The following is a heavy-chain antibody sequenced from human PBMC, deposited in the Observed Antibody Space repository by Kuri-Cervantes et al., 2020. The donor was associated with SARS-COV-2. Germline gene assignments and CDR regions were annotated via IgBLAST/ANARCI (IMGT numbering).Heavy chain of an antibody. V-gene: IGHV3-21*01. D-gene: IGHD2-2*01. J-gene: IGHJ6*02. Sequence: GGSLRLSCAASGFTFSSYSMNWVRQAPGKGLEWVSSISSSSSYIYYADSVKGRFTISRDNAKNSLYLQMNSLRAEDTAVYYCAGDQCSSTSCYGTYYYYYYGMDVWGQGTTVTVSS. CDR3: AGDQCSSTSCYGTYYYYYYGMDV. CDR2: ISSSSSYI. CDR1: GFTFSSYS.